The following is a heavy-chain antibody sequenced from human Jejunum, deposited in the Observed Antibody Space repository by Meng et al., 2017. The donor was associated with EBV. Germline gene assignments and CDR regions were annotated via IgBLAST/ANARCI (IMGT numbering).Heavy chain of an antibody. J-gene: IGHJ5*02. Sequence: VVTFETWVKNTWSSGKVSFKASGNTFTSHFMHWVRQAPGQGLEWMGVINPNGDSSIYAQKFQDRVTLTRDLPTNTDYMELTSLGSEDTATYYCARDVSDSSKAWWLDTWGQGTLVTVSS. CDR1: GNTFTSHF. CDR3: ARDVSDSSKAWWLDT. CDR2: INPNGDSS. D-gene: IGHD3-22*01. V-gene: IGHV1-46*01.